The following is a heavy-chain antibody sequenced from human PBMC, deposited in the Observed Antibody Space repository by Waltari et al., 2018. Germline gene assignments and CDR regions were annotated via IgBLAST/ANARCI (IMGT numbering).Heavy chain of an antibody. CDR1: GGSISSGRYY. CDR2: IYTSGST. CDR3: AIDLSPNWFDP. V-gene: IGHV4-61*02. D-gene: IGHD3-3*02. J-gene: IGHJ5*02. Sequence: QVQLQESGPGLVKPSQTLSLTCTVSGGSISSGRYYWRWNRQPAGKGLEWIGRIYTSGSTNYNPSLKSRVTISVDTSKNQFSLKLSSVTAADTAVYYCAIDLSPNWFDPWGQGTLVTVSS.